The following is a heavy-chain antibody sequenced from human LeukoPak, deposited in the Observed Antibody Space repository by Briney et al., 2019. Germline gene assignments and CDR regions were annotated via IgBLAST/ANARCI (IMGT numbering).Heavy chain of an antibody. V-gene: IGHV3-21*01. J-gene: IGHJ5*02. CDR3: ARDRAVAGNNGWFDP. CDR2: ISGSSSYI. Sequence: NPGGSLRLSCAASGFTFSSYSMNWVRQAPGKGLEWVSSISGSSSYIYYADSVKGRFTISRDNAKNSLYLQMNSLRAEDTAVYYCARDRAVAGNNGWFDPWGQGTLVTVSS. CDR1: GFTFSSYS. D-gene: IGHD6-19*01.